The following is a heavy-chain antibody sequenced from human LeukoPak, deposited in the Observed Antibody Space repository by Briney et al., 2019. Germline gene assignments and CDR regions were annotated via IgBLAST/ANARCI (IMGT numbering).Heavy chain of an antibody. CDR1: GFTFSSYS. CDR3: AKSSYYDSSGAFDY. CDR2: ISSSSSYI. J-gene: IGHJ4*02. D-gene: IGHD3-22*01. V-gene: IGHV3-21*01. Sequence: GGSLRLSCAVSGFTFSSYSMNWVCQAPGKGLEWVSSISSSSSYIYYADSVKGRFTISRDNSKNTLYLQMNSLRAEDTAVYYCAKSSYYDSSGAFDYWGQGTLVTVSS.